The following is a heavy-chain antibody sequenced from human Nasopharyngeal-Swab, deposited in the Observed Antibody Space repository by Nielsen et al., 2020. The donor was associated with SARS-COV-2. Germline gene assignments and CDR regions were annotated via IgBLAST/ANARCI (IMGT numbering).Heavy chain of an antibody. V-gene: IGHV4-39*01. CDR3: ARVSTAMGHYYYYGMDV. CDR2: LYYTGST. J-gene: IGHJ6*02. CDR1: GGSISSSNYY. D-gene: IGHD5-18*01. Sequence: SETLSLTCIVSGGSISSSNYYWGWIRQPPGKGLEWIVSLYYTGSTHYNPSLQSRVTISVDTSKSQFSLKLRSVTAADTAVYYCARVSTAMGHYYYYGMDVWGQGTTVTVSS.